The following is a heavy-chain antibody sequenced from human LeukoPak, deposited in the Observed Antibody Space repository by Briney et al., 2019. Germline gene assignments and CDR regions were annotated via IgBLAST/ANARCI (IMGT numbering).Heavy chain of an antibody. CDR1: GFTVSTNY. Sequence: PGGSLRLSCAASGFTVSTNYMTWVRQAPGKGLEWVSVIYSGGSAYYADSVKGRFTISRDNSKNTLYLQMNGLRAEDTAVYYCGRTTYPGGYFDYWGQGTLVTVSS. CDR3: GRTTYPGGYFDY. CDR2: IYSGGSA. V-gene: IGHV3-66*01. D-gene: IGHD4-17*01. J-gene: IGHJ4*02.